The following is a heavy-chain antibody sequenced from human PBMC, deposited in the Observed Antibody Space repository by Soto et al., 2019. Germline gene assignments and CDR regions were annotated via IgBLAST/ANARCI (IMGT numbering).Heavy chain of an antibody. J-gene: IGHJ4*02. Sequence: QVQLVQSGAEVKKPGASVKVSCKASGYTFTSYGITWVRQAPGQGLEWMGWISANNGNTNYARKLQGRFTRTTGTATSTAYMELRSRRADDTAVYYCAREPNYFDYWGQGTLVTVSS. CDR2: ISANNGNT. CDR1: GYTFTSYG. V-gene: IGHV1-18*01. CDR3: AREPNYFDY.